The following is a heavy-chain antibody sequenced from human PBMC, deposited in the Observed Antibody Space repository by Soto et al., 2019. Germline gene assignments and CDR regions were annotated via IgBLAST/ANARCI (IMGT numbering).Heavy chain of an antibody. Sequence: QVQLVESGGGVVQPGRSLRLSCAASGFTFSSYGMHGVRQAPGKGLGWVEGISYDGSNRYYADSVKGRFTISMDNSKIRVDLPMNSLRAGDTAVDYWSNDLYYVVWSGYADFWGLGTLFTVTS. CDR3: SNDLYYVVWSGYADF. D-gene: IGHD3-3*01. V-gene: IGHV3-30*18. CDR1: GFTFSSYG. CDR2: ISYDGSNR. J-gene: IGHJ4*02.